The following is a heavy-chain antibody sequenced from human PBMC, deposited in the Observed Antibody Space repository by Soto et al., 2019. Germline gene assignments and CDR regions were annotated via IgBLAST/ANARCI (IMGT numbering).Heavy chain of an antibody. J-gene: IGHJ4*02. CDR3: ARGRKGIAVAGFPYYFDY. D-gene: IGHD6-19*01. V-gene: IGHV4-59*01. CDR1: GGSISSYY. Sequence: PSETLSLTCTVSGGSISSYYWSWIRQPPGKGLEWIGHIYYSGSTNYNPSLKSRVTISADTSKNQFSLKLSSVTAADTAVYYCARGRKGIAVAGFPYYFDYWGQGTLVTVS. CDR2: IYYSGST.